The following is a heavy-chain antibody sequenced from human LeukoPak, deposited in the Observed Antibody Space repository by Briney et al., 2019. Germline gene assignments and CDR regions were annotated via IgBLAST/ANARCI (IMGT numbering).Heavy chain of an antibody. V-gene: IGHV3-21*01. J-gene: IGHJ5*02. Sequence: KPGGSLRLSCAASGFTFSSYSMNWVRQAPGKGLEWVSSISSSSSYIYYADSVKGRFTISRDNAKNSLYLQMNSLRAEDTAVYYCARGGPGYSSGWLWFDPWGQGTLVSVSS. D-gene: IGHD6-19*01. CDR2: ISSSSSYI. CDR3: ARGGPGYSSGWLWFDP. CDR1: GFTFSSYS.